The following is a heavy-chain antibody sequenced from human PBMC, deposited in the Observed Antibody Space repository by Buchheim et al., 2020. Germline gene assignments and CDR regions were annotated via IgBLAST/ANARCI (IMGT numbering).Heavy chain of an antibody. V-gene: IGHV3-48*03. D-gene: IGHD4-17*01. CDR3: ARVPDYGDYLNAFDI. CDR1: GFTFSSYE. CDR2: ISSSGSTI. Sequence: EVQLVESGGGLVQPGGSLRLFCAASGFTFSSYEMNWVRQAPGKGLEWVSYISSSGSTIYYADSVKGRFTISRDNAKNSLYLQMNSLRAEDTAVYYCARVPDYGDYLNAFDIWGQGT. J-gene: IGHJ3*02.